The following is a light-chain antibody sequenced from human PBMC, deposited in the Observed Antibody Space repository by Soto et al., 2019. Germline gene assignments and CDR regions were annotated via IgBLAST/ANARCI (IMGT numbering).Light chain of an antibody. V-gene: IGKV1-27*01. CDR1: EVINSF. CDR3: QKYNSAPWT. Sequence: DIEMTQSPSSLSASVGDRVTITCRASEVINSFLAWYQQKPGKVPKLLIHTSSTLESEVPSRFSGSGSGTDFTLTISSLQPEDVATYYCQKYNSAPWTFGQGTKVEIK. J-gene: IGKJ1*01. CDR2: TSS.